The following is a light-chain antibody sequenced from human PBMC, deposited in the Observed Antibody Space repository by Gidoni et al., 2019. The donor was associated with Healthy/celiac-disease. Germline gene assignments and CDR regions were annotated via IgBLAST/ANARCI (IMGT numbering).Light chain of an antibody. V-gene: IGKV3-20*01. Sequence: ILLPQSPGTLSLSPGERATLSCRASQRVSSSYLAWYQQKPGQAPRLLIYGASSRATGIPDRCSGSGSGTDFTLTIRRLEPEDFAVYYCQQYGSSPMYTFGQGTKLEIK. CDR2: GAS. J-gene: IGKJ2*01. CDR1: QRVSSSY. CDR3: QQYGSSPMYT.